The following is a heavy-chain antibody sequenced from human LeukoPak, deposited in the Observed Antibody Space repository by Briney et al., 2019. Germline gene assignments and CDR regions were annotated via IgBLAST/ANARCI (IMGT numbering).Heavy chain of an antibody. CDR1: GYSISSGYY. Sequence: PSETLSLTCTVSGYSISSGYYWGWIRQPPGKGLEWIGSIYHSGSTYYNPSLKSRVTISVDPSKNQFSLKLSSVTAADTAVYYCARVLPGYDSSGYPTGEFDYWGQGTLVTVSS. CDR3: ARVLPGYDSSGYPTGEFDY. D-gene: IGHD3-22*01. V-gene: IGHV4-38-2*02. J-gene: IGHJ4*02. CDR2: IYHSGST.